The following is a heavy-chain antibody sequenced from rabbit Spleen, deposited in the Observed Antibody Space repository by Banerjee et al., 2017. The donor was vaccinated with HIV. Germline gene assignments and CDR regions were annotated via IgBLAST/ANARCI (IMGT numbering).Heavy chain of an antibody. Sequence: QQLVESGGGLVQPGASLTLTCTASGFSFSSGYDMCWVRQAPGKGLEWIACIYAGSSGSTYSASWAKGRFTISKTSSTTVTLQMTSLTAADTATYFCARDAGTSFSTYGMDLWGPGTLVTVS. V-gene: IGHV1S40*01. J-gene: IGHJ6*01. CDR3: ARDAGTSFSTYGMDL. D-gene: IGHD8-1*01. CDR2: IYAGSSGST. CDR1: GFSFSSGYD.